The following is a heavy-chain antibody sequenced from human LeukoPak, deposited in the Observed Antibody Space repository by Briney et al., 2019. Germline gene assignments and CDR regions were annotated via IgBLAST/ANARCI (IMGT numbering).Heavy chain of an antibody. J-gene: IGHJ3*02. V-gene: IGHV1-2*06. CDR1: GYTFTGYY. D-gene: IGHD1-26*01. Sequence: GASVKVSCKASGYTFTGYYMHWVRQAPGQGLEWMGRINPNGGGTNYAQKFQGRATMTRDTSISTAYMELSRLRSDDTAVYYCARRSRVGATTNAFDIWGQGTMVTVSS. CDR2: INPNGGGT. CDR3: ARRSRVGATTNAFDI.